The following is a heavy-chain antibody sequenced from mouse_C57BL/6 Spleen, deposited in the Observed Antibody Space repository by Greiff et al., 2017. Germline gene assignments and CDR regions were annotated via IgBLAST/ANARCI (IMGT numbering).Heavy chain of an antibody. J-gene: IGHJ3*01. Sequence: QVQLQQPGPELVMPGASVKLSCKASGYTFTSYWMHWVKQRPGQGLEWIGEIDPSDSYTNYNQKFKGKSTLTIDKSSSSAYMQLSSLTSEDSAVYYCARSDNYDAWFAYWGQGTLVTVSA. V-gene: IGHV1-69*01. CDR2: IDPSDSYT. CDR3: ARSDNYDAWFAY. CDR1: GYTFTSYW. D-gene: IGHD2-12*01.